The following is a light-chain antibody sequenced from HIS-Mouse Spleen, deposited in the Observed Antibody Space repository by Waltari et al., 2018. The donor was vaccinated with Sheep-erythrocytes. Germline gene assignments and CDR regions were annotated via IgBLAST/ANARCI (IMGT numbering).Light chain of an antibody. Sequence: QSVLTQPPSVSGAPGQRVTISCTGSSSNLGAGYDVHWYQRLPGTAPKLLIYGNSNRPSGVPDRFSGSKSGTSASLAITGLQAEDEADYYCQSYDSSLSGVVFGGGTKLTVL. J-gene: IGLJ2*01. CDR1: SSNLGAGYD. CDR2: GNS. V-gene: IGLV1-40*01. CDR3: QSYDSSLSGVV.